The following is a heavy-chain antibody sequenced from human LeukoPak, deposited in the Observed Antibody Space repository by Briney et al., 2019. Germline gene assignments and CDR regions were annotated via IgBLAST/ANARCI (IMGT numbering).Heavy chain of an antibody. D-gene: IGHD2-2*01. V-gene: IGHV3-23*01. Sequence: GGSLRLSCAASGFTFSSYAMTWVRQAPGKGLDWVAGITSSGGNADYAASVKGLFTIARDNSKNTLHLQMNSMRAEDTAVYYCAKEITYSSRTCCYVYWYFDLWGRGTLVTVSS. CDR2: ITSSGGNA. J-gene: IGHJ2*01. CDR1: GFTFSSYA. CDR3: AKEITYSSRTCCYVYWYFDL.